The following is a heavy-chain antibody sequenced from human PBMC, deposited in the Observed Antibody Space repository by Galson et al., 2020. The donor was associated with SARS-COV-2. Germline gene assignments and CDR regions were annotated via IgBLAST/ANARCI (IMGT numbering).Heavy chain of an antibody. CDR1: GFTFSSYA. Sequence: GGSLRLSCAASGFTFSSYAMHWVRQTPGKGLEWVAVMSNDGTNAYYADSVKGRFTISRDNSKNTLHLQMSSLRAEDTAVYYCARDLDEWELLFTFDYWGQGTLLTVSS. CDR3: ARDLDEWELLFTFDY. CDR2: MSNDGTNA. V-gene: IGHV3-30*07. J-gene: IGHJ4*02. D-gene: IGHD1-26*01.